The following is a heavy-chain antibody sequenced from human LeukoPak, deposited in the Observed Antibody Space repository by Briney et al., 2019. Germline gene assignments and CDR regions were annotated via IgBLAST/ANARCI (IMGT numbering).Heavy chain of an antibody. D-gene: IGHD3-10*01. V-gene: IGHV3-74*01. CDR2: INSDGSTI. Sequence: PGGSLRLFCAASGFTFSNSWVHWVRQAPGKGLMWLSRINSDGSTIDYADSVKGRFTTSRDNAKNTLYLQMNSLRAEDTAVYYCARAGYYRFDYWGQGTLVTVSS. J-gene: IGHJ4*02. CDR3: ARAGYYRFDY. CDR1: GFTFSNSW.